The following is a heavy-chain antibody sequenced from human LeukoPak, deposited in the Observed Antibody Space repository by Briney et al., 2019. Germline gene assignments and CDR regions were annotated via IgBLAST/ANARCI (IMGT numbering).Heavy chain of an antibody. Sequence: ASVKVSCKASGYTFTGYYMHWVRQAPGQGLEWMGWINPNSGGTNYAQKFQGSVTMTRDTSISTAYMELSRLRSDDTAVYYCARDLPLTVTTSDYWGQGTLVTVSS. D-gene: IGHD4-17*01. CDR2: INPNSGGT. CDR3: ARDLPLTVTTSDY. CDR1: GYTFTGYY. J-gene: IGHJ4*02. V-gene: IGHV1-2*02.